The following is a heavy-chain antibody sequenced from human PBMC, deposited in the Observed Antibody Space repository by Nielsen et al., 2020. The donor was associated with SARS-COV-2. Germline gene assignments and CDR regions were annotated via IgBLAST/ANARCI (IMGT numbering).Heavy chain of an antibody. CDR1: GFTFSSYG. D-gene: IGHD1-26*01. Sequence: GGSLRLSCAASGFTFSSYGMHWVRQAPGKGLEWVAVISYDGSNKYYADSVKGRFTISRDNSKNTLYLQMNSLRAEDTAVYYCARESGSYSGIDYWGQGTLVTVSS. J-gene: IGHJ4*02. V-gene: IGHV3-30*03. CDR2: ISYDGSNK. CDR3: ARESGSYSGIDY.